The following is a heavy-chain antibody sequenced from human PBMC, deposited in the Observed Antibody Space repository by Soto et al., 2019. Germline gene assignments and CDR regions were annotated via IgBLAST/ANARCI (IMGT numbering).Heavy chain of an antibody. CDR3: AKVLGYSSGWYETYFDY. Sequence: GGSLRLSCAASGFTFSSYAMSWVRPAPGKGLEWVSAISGSGGSTYYADSVKGRFTISRDNSKNTLYLQMNSLRAEDTAVYYCAKVLGYSSGWYETYFDYWGQGTLVTVSS. J-gene: IGHJ4*02. CDR1: GFTFSSYA. V-gene: IGHV3-23*01. CDR2: ISGSGGST. D-gene: IGHD6-19*01.